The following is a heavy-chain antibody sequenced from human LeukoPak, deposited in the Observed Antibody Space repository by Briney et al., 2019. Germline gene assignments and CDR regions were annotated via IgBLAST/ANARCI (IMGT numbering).Heavy chain of an antibody. Sequence: SVKVSCKASGGTFSSYAISLVRQAPGQGLEWMGGIIPIFGTANYAQKFQGRVTITADKSTSTAYMELSSLRSEDTAVYYCARVHYYGSGSYYNGVPTFDPWGQGTLVTVSS. CDR2: IIPIFGTA. CDR1: GGTFSSYA. D-gene: IGHD3-10*01. CDR3: ARVHYYGSGSYYNGVPTFDP. V-gene: IGHV1-69*06. J-gene: IGHJ5*02.